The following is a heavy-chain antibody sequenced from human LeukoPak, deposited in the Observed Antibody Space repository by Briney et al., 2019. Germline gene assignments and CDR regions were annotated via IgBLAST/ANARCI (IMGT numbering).Heavy chain of an antibody. CDR3: AKEVSGNPGYYYYYMDV. D-gene: IGHD4-23*01. CDR2: IRYDGSNK. CDR1: GFTFSSYG. Sequence: PGGSLRLSCAASGFTFSSYGMYWVRQAPGKGLEWVAFIRYDGSNKYYADSVKGRFTISRDNSKNTLYLQMNSLRAEDTAVYYCAKEVSGNPGYYYYYMDVWGKGTTVTVSS. V-gene: IGHV3-30*02. J-gene: IGHJ6*03.